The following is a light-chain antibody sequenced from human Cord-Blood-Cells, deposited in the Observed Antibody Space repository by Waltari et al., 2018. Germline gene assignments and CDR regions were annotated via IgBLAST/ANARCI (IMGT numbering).Light chain of an antibody. CDR3: QQYYSTPYT. J-gene: IGKJ2*01. Sequence: DIVLTQSPDSLAVSLGDGANITCQSSQCVLYSSNKKNYLAWYQQKPGQAPKLLIDWASTRESGVPYRYSGSGSWTDFTLTIGSLQAEDVSVYYCQQYYSTPYTFGQGTKLEIK. CDR1: QCVLYSSNKKNY. CDR2: WAS. V-gene: IGKV4-1*01.